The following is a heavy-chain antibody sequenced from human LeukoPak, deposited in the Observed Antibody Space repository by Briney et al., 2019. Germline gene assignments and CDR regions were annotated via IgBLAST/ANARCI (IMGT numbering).Heavy chain of an antibody. V-gene: IGHV3-9*01. CDR3: AKASVAAPYYFDY. D-gene: IGHD6-19*01. CDR1: GFTFDDYA. CDR2: ISWNSGSI. Sequence: GGSLRLSCAASGFTFDDYAMHWVRQAPGKGLEWVSGISWNSGSIGYADFVKGRFTISRDNAKNSLYLQMNSLRAEDTALYYCAKASVAAPYYFDYWGQGTLVTVSS. J-gene: IGHJ4*02.